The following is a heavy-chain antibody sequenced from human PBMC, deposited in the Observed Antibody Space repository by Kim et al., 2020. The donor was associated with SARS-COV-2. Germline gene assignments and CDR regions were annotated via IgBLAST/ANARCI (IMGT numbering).Heavy chain of an antibody. J-gene: IGHJ3*02. Sequence: SGSTVYNADSVKGRVTISRDNARNTLYLQMTSLRGEDTAVYYCARDGYEIWGQGTMVTVSS. D-gene: IGHD2-2*03. CDR3: ARDGYEI. V-gene: IGHV3-11*04. CDR2: SGSTV.